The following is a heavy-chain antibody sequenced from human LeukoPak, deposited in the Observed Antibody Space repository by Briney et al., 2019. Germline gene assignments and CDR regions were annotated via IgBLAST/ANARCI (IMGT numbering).Heavy chain of an antibody. CDR1: GGSISSYY. D-gene: IGHD3-22*01. CDR3: ARAEYYYDSSGYYIHGAFDI. V-gene: IGHV4-59*01. J-gene: IGHJ3*02. Sequence: SETLSLTCTVSGGSISSYYWSWIRQPPGKGLEWIGYIYYSGSTNYNPSLKSRVTISVDTSKNQFSLELSSVTAADTAVYYCARAEYYYDSSGYYIHGAFDIWGQGTMVTVSS. CDR2: IYYSGST.